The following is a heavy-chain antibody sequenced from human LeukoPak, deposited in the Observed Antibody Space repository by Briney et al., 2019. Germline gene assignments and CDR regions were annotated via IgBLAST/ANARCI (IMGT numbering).Heavy chain of an antibody. J-gene: IGHJ5*02. Sequence: GGSLRLSCEASRFTFSSSWMSWVRQAPGKGLEWVSNIKQDGSDKYYVDSVKGRFTISRDNAKNSLYLEMNSLRAEDTAVYYCAREAGPAYCGTTSCLNWFDPWGQGTLVTVSS. CDR1: RFTFSSSW. V-gene: IGHV3-7*05. CDR2: IKQDGSDK. D-gene: IGHD2-21*01. CDR3: AREAGPAYCGTTSCLNWFDP.